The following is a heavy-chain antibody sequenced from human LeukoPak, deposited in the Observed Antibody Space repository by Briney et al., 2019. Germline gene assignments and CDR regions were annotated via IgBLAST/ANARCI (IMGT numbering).Heavy chain of an antibody. CDR1: GYTFTGYY. J-gene: IGHJ4*02. Sequence: ASVKVSCKASGYTFTGYYMHWVRQAPGQGLEWMGWINPNSGGTNYAQKFQGRGTMTRDTSISTAYMELSRMRSDDTAVYYCARVKTYYYDSSGYSYYFDYWGQGTLVAVSS. D-gene: IGHD3-22*01. CDR2: INPNSGGT. CDR3: ARVKTYYYDSSGYSYYFDY. V-gene: IGHV1-2*02.